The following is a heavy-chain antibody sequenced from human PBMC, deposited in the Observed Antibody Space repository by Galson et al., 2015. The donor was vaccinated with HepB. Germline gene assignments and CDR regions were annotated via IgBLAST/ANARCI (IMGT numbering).Heavy chain of an antibody. J-gene: IGHJ4*02. Sequence: SLRLSCAASGFSFSTYGMHWVRQAPGKGLEWVGLIWSDGSYKYYADSVKGRFTISRDNSKNTLYLQMNRLRAEDTAVYYCARDREGAGGSADEYYIDYWGQGSLVIVSS. D-gene: IGHD1-26*01. CDR2: IWSDGSYK. CDR1: GFSFSTYG. V-gene: IGHV3-33*01. CDR3: ARDREGAGGSADEYYIDY.